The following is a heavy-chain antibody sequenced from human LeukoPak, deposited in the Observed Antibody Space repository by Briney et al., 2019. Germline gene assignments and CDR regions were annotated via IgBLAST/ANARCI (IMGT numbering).Heavy chain of an antibody. J-gene: IGHJ5*02. D-gene: IGHD6-6*01. CDR1: GFTFSSYW. CDR3: ARVKKFRYSSSSGSWFDP. Sequence: GGSLRLSCAASGFTFSSYWMSWVRQAPGKGLEWVANIKQDGSEKYYVDSVKGRFTIFRDNAKNSLYLQMNSLRAEDTAVYYCARVKKFRYSSSSGSWFDPWGQGTLVTVSS. CDR2: IKQDGSEK. V-gene: IGHV3-7*01.